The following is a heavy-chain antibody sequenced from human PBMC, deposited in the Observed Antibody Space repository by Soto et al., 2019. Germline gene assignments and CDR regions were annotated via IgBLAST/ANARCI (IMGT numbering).Heavy chain of an antibody. CDR1: GGSISSSSYY. J-gene: IGHJ4*02. V-gene: IGHV4-39*01. CDR2: IYYSGST. CDR3: ARHGYMTTVVIDY. D-gene: IGHD4-17*01. Sequence: SETLSLTCTVSGGSISSSSYYWGWIRQPPGKGLEWIGSIYYSGSTYYNPSLKSRVTISVDTSKNQFSLKLTSVTAADTAVYYCARHGYMTTVVIDYWGQGTLVTVSS.